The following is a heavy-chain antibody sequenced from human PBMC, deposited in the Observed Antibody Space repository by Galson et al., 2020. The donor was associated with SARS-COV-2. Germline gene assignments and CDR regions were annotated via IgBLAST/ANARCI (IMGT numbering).Heavy chain of an antibody. V-gene: IGHV4-61*02. Sequence: SETLSLTCTVSGGSIRSGSYYWSWIRQPAGKGLERIGRIFTSGSTNYNPSLRSRVTVSVDASKNQFSLKLTSVTAADSAVYYCAREAEYGDYDYWGQGTLVTVSS. CDR3: AREAEYGDYDY. CDR1: GGSIRSGSYY. J-gene: IGHJ4*02. D-gene: IGHD4-17*01. CDR2: IFTSGST.